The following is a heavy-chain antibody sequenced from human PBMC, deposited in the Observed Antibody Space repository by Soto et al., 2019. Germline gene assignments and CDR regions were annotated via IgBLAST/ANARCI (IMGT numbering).Heavy chain of an antibody. Sequence: SETLSLTCTVSGGSIHRGDYYWSWIRQPPGKGLECIGYSSYTGGTHYNPSLKSRVTISVDTSKNQFSLRLSSVTAADTAVYYCARAGYYDSGMFFDYWGQGSLGTVAS. CDR3: ARAGYYDSGMFFDY. D-gene: IGHD3-10*01. J-gene: IGHJ4*02. CDR2: SSYTGGT. V-gene: IGHV4-30-4*01. CDR1: GGSIHRGDYY.